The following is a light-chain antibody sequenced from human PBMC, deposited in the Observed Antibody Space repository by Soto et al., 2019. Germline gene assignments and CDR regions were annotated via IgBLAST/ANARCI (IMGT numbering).Light chain of an antibody. CDR2: TAS. Sequence: DIQVTQSPSFLSASVGDRVTITCRASQGISNYLAWYQQKPGRAPKLLIYTASTLHSGVPSRFSGSGSGTEFTLTINNLQPDDLATYHCQQYNNYWTFGQGTKVDIK. V-gene: IGKV1-9*01. CDR1: QGISNY. J-gene: IGKJ1*01. CDR3: QQYNNYWT.